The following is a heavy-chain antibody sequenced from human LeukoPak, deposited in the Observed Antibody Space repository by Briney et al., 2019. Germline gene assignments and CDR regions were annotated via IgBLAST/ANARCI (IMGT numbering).Heavy chain of an antibody. CDR1: GFTFSSYW. V-gene: IGHV3-74*01. J-gene: IGHJ4*02. Sequence: PGGSLRLSCAASGFTFSSYWMNWVRQVPGKGLVWVSRINSDESNTDYADSVRGRFTISRDNAKNALYLQINSLRAEDTAVYYCVRGAPLDYWGQGTLVTVSS. CDR3: VRGAPLDY. CDR2: INSDESNT.